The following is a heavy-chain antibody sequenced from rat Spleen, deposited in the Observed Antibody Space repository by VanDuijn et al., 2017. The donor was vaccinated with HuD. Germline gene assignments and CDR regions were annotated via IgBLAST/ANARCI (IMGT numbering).Heavy chain of an antibody. Sequence: EVQLVESGGGRVQPGRSLKLSCVASGITFNNYWMTWIRQAPGKGLEWVASISNTGGTNTYYRGSVKGRFTISRDNAKNTQYLQMDSLRSEDTATYYCTRGYVMDAWGQGASVTVSS. CDR1: GITFNNYW. CDR3: TRGYVMDA. V-gene: IGHV5-31*01. J-gene: IGHJ4*01. CDR2: ISNTGGTNT.